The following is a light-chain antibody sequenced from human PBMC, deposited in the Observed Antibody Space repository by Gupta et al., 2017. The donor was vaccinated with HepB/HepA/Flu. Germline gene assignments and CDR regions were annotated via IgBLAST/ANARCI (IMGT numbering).Light chain of an antibody. Sequence: QSVLTQPPSAPGTPGQRVTISCSGSSSNIGSNGVNWYQQLPGTAPNLLIYNNDQRPSGVPDRFSGSKSDTSASLAISGLQSEDEADYYCATWDASLTALFGGGTKLTVL. V-gene: IGLV1-44*01. CDR1: SSNIGSNG. CDR2: NND. J-gene: IGLJ2*01. CDR3: ATWDASLTAL.